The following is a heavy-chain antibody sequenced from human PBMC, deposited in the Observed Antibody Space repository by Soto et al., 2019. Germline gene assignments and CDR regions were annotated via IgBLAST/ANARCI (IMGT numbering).Heavy chain of an antibody. CDR1: GFTFSSYS. CDR2: ISSSSSYI. CDR3: ARGYNSNYGAFDI. V-gene: IGHV3-21*01. J-gene: IGHJ3*02. D-gene: IGHD1-7*01. Sequence: GGSLRLSCAASGFTFSSYSMNWVRQAPGKGLEWVSSISSSSSYIYYADSVKGRFTISRDNAKNSLYLQMNSLRAEHTAVYYCARGYNSNYGAFDIWGQGTMVTVSS.